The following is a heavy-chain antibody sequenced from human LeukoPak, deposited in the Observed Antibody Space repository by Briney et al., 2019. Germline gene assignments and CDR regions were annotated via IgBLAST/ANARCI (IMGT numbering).Heavy chain of an antibody. CDR2: IKQDESEK. D-gene: IGHD4-11*01. CDR3: ARLLDDVTTFDY. V-gene: IGHV3-7*01. J-gene: IGHJ4*02. Sequence: PGGSLTLSCAASAFTFSRDWLSWVRHPPGEGLEWVASIKQDESEKYYMDSVKGRFTSSRDNEKSSLYVEKSGLRAEDTAVYYGARLLDDVTTFDYWGRGTLVTVSS. CDR1: AFTFSRDW.